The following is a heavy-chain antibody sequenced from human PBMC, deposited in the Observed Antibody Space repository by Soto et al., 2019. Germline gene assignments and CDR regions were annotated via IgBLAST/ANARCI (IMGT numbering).Heavy chain of an antibody. CDR1: GGTFSSYA. CDR3: APHVPAAGFYSGMDV. CDR2: IIPIFGTA. Sequence: QVQLVQSGAEVKKPGSSVKVSCKASGGTFSSYAISWVRQAPGQGLEWMGGIIPIFGTANYAQKFQGRVKITADEPKSTAYGELTSLLSQHTAVYYCAPHVPAAGFYSGMDVRVAGTTVSVSS. J-gene: IGHJ6*01. D-gene: IGHD2-2*01. V-gene: IGHV1-69*12.